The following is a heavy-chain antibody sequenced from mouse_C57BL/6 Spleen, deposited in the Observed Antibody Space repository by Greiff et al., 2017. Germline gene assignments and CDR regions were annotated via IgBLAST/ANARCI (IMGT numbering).Heavy chain of an antibody. CDR3: ARIDYYGSSSLFDY. D-gene: IGHD1-1*01. CDR1: GYTFTSYW. Sequence: QVQLQQPGAELVKPGASVKLSCKASGYTFTSYWMHWVKQRPGQGLEWIGMIHPNSGSTNYNEKFKSKATLTVDKSSSTAYMQLSSLTSEDSAVYYCARIDYYGSSSLFDYWGQGTTLTVSS. CDR2: IHPNSGST. J-gene: IGHJ2*01. V-gene: IGHV1-64*01.